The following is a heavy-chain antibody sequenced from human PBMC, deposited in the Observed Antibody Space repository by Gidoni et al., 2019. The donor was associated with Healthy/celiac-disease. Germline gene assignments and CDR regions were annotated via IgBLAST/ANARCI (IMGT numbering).Heavy chain of an antibody. D-gene: IGHD6-19*01. CDR1: GFTFSSYA. V-gene: IGHV3-23*01. J-gene: IGHJ4*02. Sequence: EVQLLESGGGLVQPGGSMRLSCAASGFTFSSYAMSWVRQAPGQGLEWVSAIRGSGGSTSYADSVKGRFTISRDNSKNTLYLQMNSLRAEDTAVYYCANHSRWGAVAGTGAKTYYCDYWGQGTLVTVSS. CDR2: IRGSGGST. CDR3: ANHSRWGAVAGTGAKTYYCDY.